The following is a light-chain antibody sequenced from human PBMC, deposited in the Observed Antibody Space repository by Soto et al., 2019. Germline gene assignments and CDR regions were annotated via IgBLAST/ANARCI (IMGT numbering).Light chain of an antibody. J-gene: IGKJ3*01. V-gene: IGKV3-11*01. CDR1: QNVSTY. CDR3: QQRSSLPPIT. CDR2: HAS. Sequence: EIVLTQFPATLSLSPGERATLSCRASQNVSTYLAWYQHKPGQAPRLLIYHASNRATGIPARFSGSGSGTDVPLTISSLEPEDFADYYCQQRSSLPPITFGPGTKVDIK.